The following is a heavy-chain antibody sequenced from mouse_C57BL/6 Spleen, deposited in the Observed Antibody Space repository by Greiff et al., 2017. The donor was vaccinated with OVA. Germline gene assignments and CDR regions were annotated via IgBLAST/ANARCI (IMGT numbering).Heavy chain of an antibody. V-gene: IGHV1-54*01. CDR3: ARPNYYAMDY. J-gene: IGHJ4*01. Sequence: VKLQESGAELVRPGTSVKVSCKASGYAFTNYLIEWVKQRPGQGLEWIGVINPGSGGTNYNEKFKGKATLTADKSSSTAYMQLSSLTSEDSAVYFCARPNYYAMDYWGQGTSVTVSS. CDR1: GYAFTNYL. CDR2: INPGSGGT.